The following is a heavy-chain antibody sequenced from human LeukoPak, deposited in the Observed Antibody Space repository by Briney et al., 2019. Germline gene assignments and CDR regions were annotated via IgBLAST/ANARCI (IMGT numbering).Heavy chain of an antibody. Sequence: SETLSLTCTVSGGSISSGGYYWSWIRQHPGKGLEWIGYIYYSGSTYYDPSLKSRVTISVDTSKNQFSLKLSSVTAADTAVYYCARDMEYSSSWYDYWGQGTLVTVSS. CDR2: IYYSGST. CDR3: ARDMEYSSSWYDY. D-gene: IGHD6-13*01. J-gene: IGHJ4*02. CDR1: GGSISSGGYY. V-gene: IGHV4-31*03.